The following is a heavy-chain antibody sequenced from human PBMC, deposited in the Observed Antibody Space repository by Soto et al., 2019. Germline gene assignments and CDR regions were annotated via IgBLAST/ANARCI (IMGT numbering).Heavy chain of an antibody. CDR1: GFSCSDYW. CDR2: ISTEGSEK. CDR3: ARARIAY. V-gene: IGHV3-7*03. J-gene: IGHJ4*02. Sequence: EVQLVESGAGLAQPSGSLRRSGAVSGFSCSDYWMTWVHQAPGTGLEWVYTISTEGSEKYYVDSLKGRFTISRDNAKNSLCLQMSSLIAEDTALSSCARARIAYWGRGTLITVSS.